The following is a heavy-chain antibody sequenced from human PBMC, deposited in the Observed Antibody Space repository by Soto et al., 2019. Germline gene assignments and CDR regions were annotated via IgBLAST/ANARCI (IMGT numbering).Heavy chain of an antibody. J-gene: IGHJ6*03. Sequence: EVQLLESGGGLVQPGGSLRLSCAASGFTFSSYAMSWVLLAPGMGLELVSAISGSGGSTYYADSVKGRFPMSRDNSKNTLHLQMNSLRAEDTAVYYCAKAYGDSTYSYCHYMGVCGKGTTVTVSS. CDR1: GFTFSSYA. D-gene: IGHD4-17*01. CDR3: AKAYGDSTYSYCHYMGV. V-gene: IGHV3-23*01. CDR2: ISGSGGST.